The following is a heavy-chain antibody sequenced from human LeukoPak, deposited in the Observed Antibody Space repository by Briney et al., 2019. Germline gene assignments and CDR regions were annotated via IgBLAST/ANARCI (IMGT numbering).Heavy chain of an antibody. V-gene: IGHV3-30-3*01. Sequence: GGSLRLSCAASGFTFSSYAMHWVRQAPGKGLEWVAVISYDGSNKYYADSVKGRSTISRDNSKNTLYLQMNSLRAEDTAMYYCARGDDSSGTIFDYWGQGTLVTVSS. CDR1: GFTFSSYA. D-gene: IGHD3-22*01. CDR3: ARGDDSSGTIFDY. J-gene: IGHJ4*02. CDR2: ISYDGSNK.